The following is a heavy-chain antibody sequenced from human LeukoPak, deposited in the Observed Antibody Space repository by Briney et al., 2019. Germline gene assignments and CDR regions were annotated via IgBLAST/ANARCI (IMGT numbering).Heavy chain of an antibody. CDR1: GGSISSYY. CDR2: IYYSGST. J-gene: IGHJ6*03. D-gene: IGHD3-9*01. Sequence: PSETLSLTCTVSGGSISSYYWSWIRQPPGKGLEWIGYIYYSGSTNYNPSLKSRVTISVDTSKNQFSLKLSSVTAADTAVYYCASGYYGILTGYYPPHYYYYYMDVWGKGTTVTVSS. V-gene: IGHV4-59*08. CDR3: ASGYYGILTGYYPPHYYYYYMDV.